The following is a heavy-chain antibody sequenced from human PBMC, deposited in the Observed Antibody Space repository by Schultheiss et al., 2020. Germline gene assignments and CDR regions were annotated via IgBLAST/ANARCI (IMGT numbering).Heavy chain of an antibody. V-gene: IGHV4-59*12. CDR2: IYYSGST. D-gene: IGHD3-10*01. CDR3: ARGGGDLGAFDI. Sequence: SETLSLICTVSGGSISSYYWSWIRQPPGKGLEWIGYIYYSGSTYYNPSLKSRVTISVDTSKNQFSLKLSSVTAADTAVYYCARGGGDLGAFDIWGHGTMVNVSS. J-gene: IGHJ3*02. CDR1: GGSISSYY.